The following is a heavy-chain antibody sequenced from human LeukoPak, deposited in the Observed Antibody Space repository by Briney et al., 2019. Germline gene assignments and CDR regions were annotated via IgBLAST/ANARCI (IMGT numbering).Heavy chain of an antibody. J-gene: IGHJ4*02. CDR2: IYIGGVST. D-gene: IGHD1-1*01. CDR1: GFTFSSYA. Sequence: GGSLRLSCAASGFTFSSYAMSWVRQAPRKGPEWVSGIYIGGVSTYYADSVKGRFTISRDNSNTTLYLQMGSLRAGDTAVYFCGRDIQLSYLGQGTLVTVFS. V-gene: IGHV3-23*01. CDR3: GRDIQLSY.